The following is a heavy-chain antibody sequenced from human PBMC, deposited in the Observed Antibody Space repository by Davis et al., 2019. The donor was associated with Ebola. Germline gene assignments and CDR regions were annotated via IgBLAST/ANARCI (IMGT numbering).Heavy chain of an antibody. J-gene: IGHJ5*02. D-gene: IGHD6-19*01. CDR2: IYYSGST. Sequence: SETLSLTCTVSGCSITSSSYYWVWIRQPPGQGLEWIGSIYYSGSTYYNPSLKSRVTISVDTSKNQFSLKPSSVTAADTAVYYCARQHSSGWYGGWFDPWGQGTLVTVSS. V-gene: IGHV4-39*01. CDR3: ARQHSSGWYGGWFDP. CDR1: GCSITSSSYY.